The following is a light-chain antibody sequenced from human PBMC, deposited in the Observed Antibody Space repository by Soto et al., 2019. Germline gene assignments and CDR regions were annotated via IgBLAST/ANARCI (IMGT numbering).Light chain of an antibody. V-gene: IGKV1-27*01. CDR3: QKYNSAPRT. Sequence: DIQMTQSPSSLSASVGDRVTITCRASQGISNYLAWYQQKPGKVPKLLIYAASTLQSVVPSRFSGSGSGTDFTLSISSLQPEDVAPYYCQKYNSAPRTFGQGTKVEIK. CDR1: QGISNY. CDR2: AAS. J-gene: IGKJ1*01.